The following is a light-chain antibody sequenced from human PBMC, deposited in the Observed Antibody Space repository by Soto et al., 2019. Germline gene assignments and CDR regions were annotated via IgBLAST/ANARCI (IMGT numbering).Light chain of an antibody. Sequence: QSVLTQPPSVSAAPGQKVTISCSGSSSNTGENYVSWYQQLPGTAPQLLIYENNKRPSGIPDRFSGSKSGTSATLGITGPRPGDEADYYCGTWDSSLSAVVFGGGTKLTVL. V-gene: IGLV1-51*02. CDR2: ENN. J-gene: IGLJ3*02. CDR1: SSNTGENY. CDR3: GTWDSSLSAVV.